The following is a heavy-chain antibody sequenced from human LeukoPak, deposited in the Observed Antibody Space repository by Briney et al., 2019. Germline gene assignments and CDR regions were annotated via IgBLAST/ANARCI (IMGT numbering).Heavy chain of an antibody. D-gene: IGHD2-2*01. CDR2: ISAYNGNT. Sequence: ASVKVSCKASGYTFTSYGISWVRQAPGQGLEWMGWISAYNGNTNYAQKLQGRVTMTTDTSTSTAYMELRSLRSDDTAVYYCARDSGGDIVVVPAAFDYWGQGTLVTVSS. V-gene: IGHV1-18*01. J-gene: IGHJ4*02. CDR3: ARDSGGDIVVVPAAFDY. CDR1: GYTFTSYG.